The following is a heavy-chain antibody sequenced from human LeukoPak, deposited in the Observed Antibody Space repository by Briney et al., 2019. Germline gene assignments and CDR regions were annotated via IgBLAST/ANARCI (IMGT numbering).Heavy chain of an antibody. CDR1: GYTFTSYG. Sequence: ASVKVSCKASGYTFTSYGIIWVLQAPGQRVEGMGWLSAYNGNTNYAQKLQGRVTMTTDTSTSTAYMELRSLRSDDTAVYYCARDGYYYGSGSYYSFDYWGQGTLVTVSS. V-gene: IGHV1-18*01. J-gene: IGHJ4*02. CDR3: ARDGYYYGSGSYYSFDY. CDR2: LSAYNGNT. D-gene: IGHD3-10*01.